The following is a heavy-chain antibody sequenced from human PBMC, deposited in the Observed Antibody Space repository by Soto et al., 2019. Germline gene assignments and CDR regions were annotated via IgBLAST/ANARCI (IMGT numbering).Heavy chain of an antibody. J-gene: IGHJ4*02. Sequence: ASVKRCCKPSGYTFPSYAMHWVRQVPGQRLEWMGWINAGNGNTKYSQKFQGRVTITRDTSASTAYMGLSSLRSEDTAVYYCARSIVVVTALDYWGQGTLVTVSS. CDR2: INAGNGNT. V-gene: IGHV1-3*01. CDR3: ARSIVVVTALDY. CDR1: GYTFPSYA. D-gene: IGHD2-21*02.